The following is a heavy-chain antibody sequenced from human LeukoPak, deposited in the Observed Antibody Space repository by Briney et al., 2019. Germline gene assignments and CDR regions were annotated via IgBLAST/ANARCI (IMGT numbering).Heavy chain of an antibody. CDR2: ICGSGGRT. Sequence: GGSLRLSCAVSGFTLSNYGMSWVRQAPGKGLEWVAGICGSGGRTNYADSVKGRFTISRDNPKNTLYLQMNSLRAEDTAVYFCAKRGVVIRVILVGFHKEAYYFDSWGQGALVIVSS. CDR1: GFTLSNYG. D-gene: IGHD3-22*01. CDR3: AKRGVVIRVILVGFHKEAYYFDS. J-gene: IGHJ4*02. V-gene: IGHV3-23*01.